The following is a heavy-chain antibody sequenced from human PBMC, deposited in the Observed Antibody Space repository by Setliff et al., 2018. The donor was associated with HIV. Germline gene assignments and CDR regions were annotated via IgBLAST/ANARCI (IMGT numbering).Heavy chain of an antibody. Sequence: PSETLSLICAVSGYSISTAYYWGWIRQPPGKGLEWIGSVYHSGTTYYNPSLKSRVTISVDMSNNQFSLKVTSVTAADTAVYYCARDRGRRGQLWLHFDYWGQGTLVTVS. CDR3: ARDRGRRGQLWLHFDY. J-gene: IGHJ4*02. CDR2: VYHSGTT. D-gene: IGHD5-18*01. V-gene: IGHV4-38-2*02. CDR1: GYSISTAYY.